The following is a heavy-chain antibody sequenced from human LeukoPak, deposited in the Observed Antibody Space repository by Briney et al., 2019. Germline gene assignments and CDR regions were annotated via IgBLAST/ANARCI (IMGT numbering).Heavy chain of an antibody. D-gene: IGHD1-7*01. Sequence: PGGSLRLSCAAPGFTFSDYAMHSVRHAPGKRLEWVAVISKDGSDKYYPGSVRGRFTISRDNSKNTIYLQMDSLRAEDTAIYYCARDYWWNYDYWGQGTLVTVSS. CDR2: ISKDGSDK. J-gene: IGHJ4*02. CDR3: ARDYWWNYDY. V-gene: IGHV3-30-3*01. CDR1: GFTFSDYA.